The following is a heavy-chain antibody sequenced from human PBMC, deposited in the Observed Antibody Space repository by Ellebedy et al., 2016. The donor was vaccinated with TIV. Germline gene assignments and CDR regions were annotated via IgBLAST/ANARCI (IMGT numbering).Heavy chain of an antibody. J-gene: IGHJ4*02. CDR3: ARTVSDYIWGSYTPPYYFDY. CDR1: GGSFTGYY. CDR2: INHRGRA. V-gene: IGHV4-34*01. D-gene: IGHD3-16*01. Sequence: MPSETLSLTCAVYGGSFTGYYWSWIRQSPGKGLEWIGEINHRGRANFNPYLKSRVTISGDTSKNQFSLKLSSVTAADTAVYYCARTVSDYIWGSYTPPYYFDYWGQGTLVSVSS.